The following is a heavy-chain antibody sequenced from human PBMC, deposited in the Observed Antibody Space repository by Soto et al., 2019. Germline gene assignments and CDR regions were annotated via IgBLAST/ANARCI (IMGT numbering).Heavy chain of an antibody. J-gene: IGHJ5*02. V-gene: IGHV1-2*04. D-gene: IGHD2-2*01. CDR3: ARGPRSTSCCNWFDP. CDR2: INPNSGGT. Sequence: ASVKVSCKASGYTFTGYYMHWVRQAPGQGLEWMGWINPNSGGTNYAQKFQGWVTMTRDTSISTAYMELSRLGSDDTAVYYCARGPRSTSCCNWFDPWGQGTLVTVSS. CDR1: GYTFTGYY.